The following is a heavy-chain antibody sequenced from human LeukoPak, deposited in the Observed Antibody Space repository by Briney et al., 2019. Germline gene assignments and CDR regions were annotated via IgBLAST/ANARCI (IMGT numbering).Heavy chain of an antibody. D-gene: IGHD3-10*01. Sequence: GGSLRLSCAASGFSLTNRWMHWVRQAPGKGLVWVSRIRTDGHDTSYADSVKGRFTISRDNAKNTLYLQINSLRGEDTAVYYCARDLVAGSGSLDYWGQGTLVTVSS. CDR1: GFSLTNRW. V-gene: IGHV3-74*01. J-gene: IGHJ4*02. CDR2: IRTDGHDT. CDR3: ARDLVAGSGSLDY.